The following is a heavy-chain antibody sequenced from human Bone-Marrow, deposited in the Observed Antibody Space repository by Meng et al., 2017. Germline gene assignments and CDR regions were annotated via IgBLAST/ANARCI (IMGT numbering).Heavy chain of an antibody. CDR3: ARGYWGSYRINWFDP. D-gene: IGHD3-16*02. Sequence: ASVKVSCKASGYTFTSYDINWVRQATGQGLEWMGWMNPNSGNTGYAQKFQGRVTITRNTSISTAYMELSSLRCEDTAVYYCARGYWGSYRINWFDPWGQGTLVTVSS. CDR2: MNPNSGNT. V-gene: IGHV1-8*01. J-gene: IGHJ5*02. CDR1: GYTFTSYD.